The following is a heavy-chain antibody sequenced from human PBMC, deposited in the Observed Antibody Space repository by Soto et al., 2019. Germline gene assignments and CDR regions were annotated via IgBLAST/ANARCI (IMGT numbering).Heavy chain of an antibody. CDR2: ISSSSSYI. CDR3: ARAHYVNPNWFDP. V-gene: IGHV3-21*01. J-gene: IGHJ5*02. CDR1: GLNFSSYS. Sequence: GRSMRHSCTASGLNFSSYSMNCDRQAPGKGLEWVSSISSSSSYIYYADSVKGRFTISRDNAKNSLYLQMNSLRAEDTAVYYCARAHYVNPNWFDPLGQGTLVTVSS. D-gene: IGHD3-16*01.